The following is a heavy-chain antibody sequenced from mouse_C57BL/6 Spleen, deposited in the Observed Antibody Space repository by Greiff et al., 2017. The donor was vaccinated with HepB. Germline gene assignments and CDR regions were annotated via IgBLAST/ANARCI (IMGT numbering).Heavy chain of an antibody. CDR2: INPSTGGT. V-gene: IGHV1-42*01. Sequence: EVQLVESGPELVKPGASVKISCKASGYSFTGYYMNWVKQSPEKSLEWIGEINPSTGGTTYNQKFKAKATLTVDKSSSTAYMQLKSLTSEDSAVYYCARSYSSYFDYWGQGTTLTVSS. CDR1: GYSFTGYY. D-gene: IGHD2-5*01. J-gene: IGHJ2*01. CDR3: ARSYSSYFDY.